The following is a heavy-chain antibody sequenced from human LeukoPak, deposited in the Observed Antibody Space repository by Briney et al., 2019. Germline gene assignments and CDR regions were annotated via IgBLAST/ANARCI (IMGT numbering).Heavy chain of an antibody. V-gene: IGHV3-23*01. CDR1: GFTFSSYA. CDR2: ISGSGGST. J-gene: IGHJ4*02. CDR3: AKDRWMDFWSGETYIDY. D-gene: IGHD3-3*01. Sequence: PGGSLRLSCAASGFTFSSYAMSWVRQAPGKGLEWVSAISGSGGSTYYADSVKGRFTISRDNSKNMLYLQMNSLRAEDTAVYYCAKDRWMDFWSGETYIDYWGQGTLVTVSS.